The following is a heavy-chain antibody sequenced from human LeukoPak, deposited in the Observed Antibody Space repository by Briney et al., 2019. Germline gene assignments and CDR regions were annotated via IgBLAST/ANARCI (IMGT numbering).Heavy chain of an antibody. J-gene: IGHJ4*02. CDR2: INHSGST. Sequence: SETLSLTCAVYGGSFSGYYWSWIRQPPGKGLEWIGEINHSGSTNYNPSLKSRVTISVDTSKNQFSLKLSSVTAADTAVYYCARAYQARYSSGWYRYWGQGTLVTVSS. V-gene: IGHV4-34*01. D-gene: IGHD6-19*01. CDR1: GGSFSGYY. CDR3: ARAYQARYSSGWYRY.